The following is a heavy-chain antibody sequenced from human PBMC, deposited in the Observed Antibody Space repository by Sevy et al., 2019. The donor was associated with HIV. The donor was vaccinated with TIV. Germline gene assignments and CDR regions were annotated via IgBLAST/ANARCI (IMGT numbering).Heavy chain of an antibody. Sequence: ASVKVSCKASGYTFTSYDINWVRQATGQGLEWMGWMNPNSGNTGYAQKFQGRVTMTRNTSISTAYMELSSLRSEDTAVYYCARGVWGEQLVEYNWFDPWAREPWSPSPQ. CDR2: MNPNSGNT. J-gene: IGHJ5*02. CDR3: ARGVWGEQLVEYNWFDP. D-gene: IGHD6-6*01. V-gene: IGHV1-8*01. CDR1: GYTFTSYD.